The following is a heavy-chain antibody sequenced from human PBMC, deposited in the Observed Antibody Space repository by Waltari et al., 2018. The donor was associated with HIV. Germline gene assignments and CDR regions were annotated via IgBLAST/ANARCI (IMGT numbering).Heavy chain of an antibody. Sequence: QVQLVQSGAEVKKPGSSVKVSCKASGGPFSSYAISWVRQAPGQGLEWMGGIIPIFGTANYAQKFQGRVTITADESTSTAYMELSSLRSEDTAVYYCASASSSPYYYYYYGMDVWGQGTTVTVSS. CDR2: IIPIFGTA. V-gene: IGHV1-69*01. D-gene: IGHD6-6*01. CDR3: ASASSSPYYYYYYGMDV. CDR1: GGPFSSYA. J-gene: IGHJ6*02.